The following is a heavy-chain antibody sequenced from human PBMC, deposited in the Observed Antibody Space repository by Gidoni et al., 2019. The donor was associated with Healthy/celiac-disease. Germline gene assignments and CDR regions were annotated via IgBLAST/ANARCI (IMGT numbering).Heavy chain of an antibody. CDR2: IYYSGST. CDR3: AREGATVIEFDP. D-gene: IGHD1-26*01. J-gene: IGHJ5*02. Sequence: QVQLQESGPGLVKPSETLSLTCTVSGGSVSSGSYYWSWIRQPPGKGLEWIGYIYYSGSTNYNPSLKSRVTISVDTSKNQFSLKLSSVTAADTAVYYCAREGATVIEFDPWGQGTLVTVSS. V-gene: IGHV4-61*01. CDR1: GGSVSSGSYY.